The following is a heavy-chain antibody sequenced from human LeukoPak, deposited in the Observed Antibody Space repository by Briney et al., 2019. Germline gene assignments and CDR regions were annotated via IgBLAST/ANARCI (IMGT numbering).Heavy chain of an antibody. Sequence: PGGSLRLSCAASGFTFSSYGIHWVRQAPGKGLEWVAFIRYDGSNKYYTDSVKGRFTISRDNSKNTLYLQMNSLRAEDTAVYYCAKDHDNRSMPSRRSSGYFQAPYYYYYYMDVWGKGTTVTISS. J-gene: IGHJ6*03. CDR3: AKDHDNRSMPSRRSSGYFQAPYYYYYYMDV. CDR2: IRYDGSNK. D-gene: IGHD3-22*01. V-gene: IGHV3-30*02. CDR1: GFTFSSYG.